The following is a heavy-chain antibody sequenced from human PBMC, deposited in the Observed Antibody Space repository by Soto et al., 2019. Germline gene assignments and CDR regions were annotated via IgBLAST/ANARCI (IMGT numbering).Heavy chain of an antibody. CDR3: TTDFYVVKKEGSSSWYADAFDI. D-gene: IGHD6-13*01. CDR1: GFTFSNAW. J-gene: IGHJ3*02. CDR2: IKSKTDGGTT. Sequence: EVQLVESGGGLVKPGGSLRLSCAASGFTFSNAWMSWVRQAPGKGLEWVGRIKSKTDGGTTDYAAPVKGRFTISRDDSKNTLYLQMNSLKTEDTAVYYCTTDFYVVKKEGSSSWYADAFDIWGQGTMVTVSS. V-gene: IGHV3-15*01.